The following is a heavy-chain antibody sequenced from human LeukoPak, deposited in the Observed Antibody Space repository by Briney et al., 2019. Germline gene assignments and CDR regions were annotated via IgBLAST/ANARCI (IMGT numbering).Heavy chain of an antibody. V-gene: IGHV3-74*01. D-gene: IGHD3-22*01. Sequence: GGSLRLSCGASGFTFSSYWMHWVRQAPGKGLVCVSRINNDGSSTSYADSVQGRFTISRDNSKNTLYLQMNSLRADDTAVYYCAKDRGSSGYYPRDSMDVWGKGTTVTISS. J-gene: IGHJ6*03. CDR1: GFTFSSYW. CDR3: AKDRGSSGYYPRDSMDV. CDR2: INNDGSST.